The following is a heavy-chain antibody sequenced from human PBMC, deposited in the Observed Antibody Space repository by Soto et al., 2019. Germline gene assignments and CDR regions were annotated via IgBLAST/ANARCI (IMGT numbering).Heavy chain of an antibody. CDR3: ARSPTAVTTPRRDTFDV. J-gene: IGHJ3*01. CDR2: IYYSGGP. Sequence: SETLSLTCTVSGGSISSSTYNWGWIRQPPGKRLEWIGNIYYSGGPYYNPSLKSRVTISVDTSRNQLSPKLSSVTAADTAVYYCARSPTAVTTPRRDTFDVWGQGTMVTVSS. V-gene: IGHV4-39*01. D-gene: IGHD4-17*01. CDR1: GGSISSSTYN.